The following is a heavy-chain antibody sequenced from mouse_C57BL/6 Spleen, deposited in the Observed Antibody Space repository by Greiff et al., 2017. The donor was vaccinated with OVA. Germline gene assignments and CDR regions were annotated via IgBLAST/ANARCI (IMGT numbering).Heavy chain of an antibody. CDR3: ARFGDQGYYAMDY. Sequence: QVQLQQPGAELVRPGSSVKLSCKASGYTFTSYWMDWVKQRPGQGLEWIGNIYPSDSETHYNQKFKDKATLTVDKSSSTAYMQLSSLTSEDSAVYYCARFGDQGYYAMDYWGQGTSVTVSS. J-gene: IGHJ4*01. CDR1: GYTFTSYW. D-gene: IGHD3-1*01. CDR2: IYPSDSET. V-gene: IGHV1-61*01.